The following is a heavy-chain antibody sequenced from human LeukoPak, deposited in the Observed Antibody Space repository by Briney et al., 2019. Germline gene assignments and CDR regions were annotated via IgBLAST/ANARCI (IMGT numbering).Heavy chain of an antibody. V-gene: IGHV1-2*02. CDR3: ARLRTTVTTPRRGMDV. Sequence: ASVKVSCKASGYTFTGYYMHWVRQAPGQGLEWMGWINPNSGGTNYAQKFQGRVTITADESTSTAYMELSSLRSEDTAVYYCARLRTTVTTPRRGMDVWGQGTTVTVSS. J-gene: IGHJ6*02. CDR2: INPNSGGT. D-gene: IGHD4-17*01. CDR1: GYTFTGYY.